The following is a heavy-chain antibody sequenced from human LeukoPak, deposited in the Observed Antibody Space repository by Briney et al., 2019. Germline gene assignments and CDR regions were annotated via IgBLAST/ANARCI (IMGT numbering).Heavy chain of an antibody. Sequence: ASVKVSCKASRYTFTSYGINWVRQAPGQGLQWMAWVSTYNGTAIYAQKFQGRVTVTIDTSTDTVYMELRNLRSDDTALYLCARESHYYSSGTHYMEPSWYFDYWGQGTLVTVSS. D-gene: IGHD3-10*01. J-gene: IGHJ4*02. CDR3: ARESHYYSSGTHYMEPSWYFDY. V-gene: IGHV1-18*01. CDR2: VSTYNGTA. CDR1: RYTFTSYG.